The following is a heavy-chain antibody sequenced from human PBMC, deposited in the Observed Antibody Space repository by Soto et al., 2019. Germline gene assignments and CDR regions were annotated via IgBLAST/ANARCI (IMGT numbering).Heavy chain of an antibody. CDR2: IVVGSGNT. Sequence: SVKFSFKASGFTFTSSAVQWVRQARGQRLEWIGWIVVGSGNTNYAQKFQERVTITRDMSTSTAYMELSSLRSEDTAVYYCAAGYDFLDVMDVWGQGTTVTVSS. J-gene: IGHJ6*02. CDR3: AAGYDFLDVMDV. V-gene: IGHV1-58*01. D-gene: IGHD3-3*01. CDR1: GFTFTSSA.